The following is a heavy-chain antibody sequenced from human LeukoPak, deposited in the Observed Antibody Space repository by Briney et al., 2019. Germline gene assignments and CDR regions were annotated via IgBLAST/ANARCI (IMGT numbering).Heavy chain of an antibody. J-gene: IGHJ6*02. Sequence: GGSLGLSCAASGFTFSSYAMSWVRQAPGKGLEWVSAISGSGGSTYYADSVKGRFTISRDNSKNTLYLQMNSLRAEDTAVYYCAKVEDSSGWYTTYYYGMDVWGQGTTVTVSS. CDR1: GFTFSSYA. V-gene: IGHV3-23*01. CDR3: AKVEDSSGWYTTYYYGMDV. D-gene: IGHD6-19*01. CDR2: ISGSGGST.